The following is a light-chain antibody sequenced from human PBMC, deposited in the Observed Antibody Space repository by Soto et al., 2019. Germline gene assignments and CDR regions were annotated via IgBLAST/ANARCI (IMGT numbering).Light chain of an antibody. Sequence: EIVFTQSPGTLSLSPGERATLSCRASQTVRNNYLAWYQQKPGQAPRLLIYDASSRATGIPDRFSGGGSGTDFTLTISRLEPEDFAVYYCQHFSSYPLTFGGGTKVDI. V-gene: IGKV3-20*01. CDR1: QTVRNNY. CDR3: QHFSSYPLT. CDR2: DAS. J-gene: IGKJ4*01.